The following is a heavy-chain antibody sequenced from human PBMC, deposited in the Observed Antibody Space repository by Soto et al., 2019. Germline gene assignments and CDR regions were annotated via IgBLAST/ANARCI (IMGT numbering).Heavy chain of an antibody. CDR1: GGTFRNYP. J-gene: IGHJ4*02. CDR2: IFPLTDIP. CDR3: ARGPLVVLNYFES. Sequence: QVQLVQSGTEVKKPGSSVKVSCKASGGTFRNYPINWVRQAPGQGLEWMGSIFPLTDIPDYAQNFQARLTISADKSTSTAYMELSSLTSDDKAMYFCARGPLVVLNYFESWGQGTLVTVPS. V-gene: IGHV1-69*02.